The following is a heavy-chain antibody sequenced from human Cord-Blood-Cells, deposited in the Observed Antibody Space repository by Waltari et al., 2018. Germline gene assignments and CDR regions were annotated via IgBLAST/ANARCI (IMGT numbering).Heavy chain of an antibody. CDR2: IIPIFGTA. CDR3: ARARITMIVVVTEYYFDY. J-gene: IGHJ4*02. D-gene: IGHD3-22*01. V-gene: IGHV1-69*01. Sequence: QVQLVQSGAEVKKPGSSVKVSCKASGGTFSSYAISWVRQAPGQGLGWVGGIIPIFGTANYALKFQGRCTITADESTSTAYMELSSLRSEDTAVYYCARARITMIVVVTEYYFDYWGQGTLVTVSS. CDR1: GGTFSSYA.